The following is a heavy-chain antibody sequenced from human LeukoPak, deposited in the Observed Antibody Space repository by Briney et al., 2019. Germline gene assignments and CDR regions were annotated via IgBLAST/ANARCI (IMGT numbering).Heavy chain of an antibody. Sequence: PGGSLRLSCAASGFTFSSYEMNWVRQAPGKGLEWVSYISSSGSTIYYADSVKGRFTISRDNAKNTLYLQMNSLRAEDTAVYYCARDGMATKTYYYYYMDVWGKGTTVTVSS. CDR2: ISSSGSTI. CDR3: ARDGMATKTYYYYYMDV. V-gene: IGHV3-48*03. CDR1: GFTFSSYE. D-gene: IGHD5-12*01. J-gene: IGHJ6*03.